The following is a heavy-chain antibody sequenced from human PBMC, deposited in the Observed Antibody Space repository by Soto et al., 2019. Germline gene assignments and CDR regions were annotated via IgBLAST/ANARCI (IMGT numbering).Heavy chain of an antibody. D-gene: IGHD2-15*01. CDR2: ISTYDDKT. Sequence: QVQLVQSGAEVKTPGASVKVSCRASGYSFRTHGISWVRQATGQGLEWMGWISTYDDKTNFPQKFQGRITMTTDTSTSTADMELRSLRSVDTAAYFCARDLGYCNSSGCFRNWFDPWGKGTLVTVSS. J-gene: IGHJ5*02. CDR1: GYSFRTHG. CDR3: ARDLGYCNSSGCFRNWFDP. V-gene: IGHV1-18*01.